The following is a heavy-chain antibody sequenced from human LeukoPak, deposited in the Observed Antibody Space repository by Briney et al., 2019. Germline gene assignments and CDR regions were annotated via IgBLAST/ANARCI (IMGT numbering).Heavy chain of an antibody. CDR3: ARDRRYSSSWYWNYFDY. V-gene: IGHV4-61*02. Sequence: SETLSLTCTVSGGSISSTGYYWTWVRRPAGKGLEWIGRIYPRGSTLYNPSLKSRVTLSVDTSKNQFSLKLSSVTAADTAVYYCARDRRYSSSWYWNYFDYWGQGTLVTVSS. J-gene: IGHJ4*02. D-gene: IGHD6-13*01. CDR1: GGSISSTGYY. CDR2: IYPRGST.